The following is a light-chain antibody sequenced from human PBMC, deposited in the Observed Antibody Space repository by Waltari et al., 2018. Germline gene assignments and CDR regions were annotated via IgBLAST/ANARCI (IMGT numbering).Light chain of an antibody. CDR2: RHN. V-gene: IGLV1-47*01. Sequence: QSVVTQPPSASGTPGQRVTIPCSGSSSNIGSNYVYWFQQLPGTAPKLLIHRHNQRPSGVPDRFSGSKSGTSASLAISGLRSEDEADYYCAAWDDSLSGPVFGGGTKLTVL. CDR3: AAWDDSLSGPV. J-gene: IGLJ2*01. CDR1: SSNIGSNY.